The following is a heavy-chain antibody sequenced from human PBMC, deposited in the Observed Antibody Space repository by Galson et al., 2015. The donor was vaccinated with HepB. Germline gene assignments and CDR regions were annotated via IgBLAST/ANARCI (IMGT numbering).Heavy chain of an antibody. Sequence: SLRLSCAASGFSFSSYGMHWVRQAPGKGLEWVAIIWYDGSKKFYADSVKGRFTISRDNSKKSLYLQMSSLRAEDSAVYYCAREPGSNPDRYLWGQGTLVTVSS. J-gene: IGHJ5*02. CDR3: AREPGSNPDRYL. CDR1: GFSFSSYG. V-gene: IGHV3-33*01. D-gene: IGHD3-16*02. CDR2: IWYDGSKK.